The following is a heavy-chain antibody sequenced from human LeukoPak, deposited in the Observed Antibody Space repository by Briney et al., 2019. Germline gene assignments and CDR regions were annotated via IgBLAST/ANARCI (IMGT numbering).Heavy chain of an antibody. J-gene: IGHJ4*02. CDR1: GFTFNNYA. V-gene: IGHV3-23*01. CDR3: ANTNDRDGDFNGDY. D-gene: IGHD1-1*01. CDR2: ISASGGAT. Sequence: GGSLRLSCAASGFTFNNYALSWVRQAPGKGLEWVSTISASGGATYYADSVKVRFTISRDNSRNTLYLQMNSLRAEDTAVYYCANTNDRDGDFNGDYWGQGTLVTVSA.